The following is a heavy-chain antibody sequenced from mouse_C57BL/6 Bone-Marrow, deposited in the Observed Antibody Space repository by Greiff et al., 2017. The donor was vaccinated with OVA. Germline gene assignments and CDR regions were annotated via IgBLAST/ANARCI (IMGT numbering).Heavy chain of an antibody. CDR3: ARNYYGSRGYFDY. CDR2: INPSSGYT. J-gene: IGHJ2*01. CDR1: GYTFTSYW. V-gene: IGHV1-7*01. Sequence: VQLQQSGAELAKPGASVKLSCKASGYTFTSYWMHWVKQRPGQGLEWIGYINPSSGYTKYNQKFKDKATLTADKSSSTAYMQLSSMTTEEYAVYYCARNYYGSRGYFDYWGQGTTLTVSS. D-gene: IGHD1-1*01.